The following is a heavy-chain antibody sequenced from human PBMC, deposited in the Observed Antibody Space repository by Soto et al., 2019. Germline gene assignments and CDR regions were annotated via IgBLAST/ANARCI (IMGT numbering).Heavy chain of an antibody. CDR3: WKHAHSRWIVAS. D-gene: IGHD6-13*01. Sequence: PGESLKISCKGSGYSFPRYWISWVRQMPGKGLEWMGRIDPSDSYTSYSPSFQGHVTISVDKSISTAYLQWSSLKASDTAMFYCWKHAHSRWIVASWAQGSPVTVSS. CDR1: GYSFPRYW. J-gene: IGHJ1*01. CDR2: IDPSDSYT. V-gene: IGHV5-10-1*01.